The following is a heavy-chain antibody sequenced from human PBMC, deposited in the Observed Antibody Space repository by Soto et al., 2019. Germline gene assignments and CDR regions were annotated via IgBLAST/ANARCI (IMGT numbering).Heavy chain of an antibody. V-gene: IGHV3-23*01. D-gene: IGHD3-9*01. CDR2: ISGSGGST. Sequence: GGSLRLSCAASGFTFSSYAMSWVRQAPGKGLEWVSAISGSGGSTYYADSVKGRFTISRDNSKNTLYLQMNSLRAEDTAVYYCSSILRYFDWLPYYYYYGMDVWGQGTTDTVSS. J-gene: IGHJ6*02. CDR3: SSILRYFDWLPYYYYYGMDV. CDR1: GFTFSSYA.